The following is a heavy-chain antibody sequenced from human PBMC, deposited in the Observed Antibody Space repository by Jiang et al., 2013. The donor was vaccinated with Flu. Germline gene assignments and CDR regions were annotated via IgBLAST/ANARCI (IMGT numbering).Heavy chain of an antibody. CDR1: GGSISSYY. CDR2: IYYSGST. J-gene: IGHJ4*02. V-gene: IGHV4-59*01. Sequence: KPSETLSLTCTVSGGSISSYYWSWIRQPPGKGLEWIGYIYYSGSTNYNPSLKSRVTISVDTSKNQFSLKLSSVTAADTAVYYCARGAGSGQLVLDYWGQGTLVTVSS. D-gene: IGHD6-13*01. CDR3: ARGAGSGQLVLDY.